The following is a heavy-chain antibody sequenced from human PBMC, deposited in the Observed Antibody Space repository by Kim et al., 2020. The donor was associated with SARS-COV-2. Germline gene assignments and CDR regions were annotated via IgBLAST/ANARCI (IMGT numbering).Heavy chain of an antibody. CDR3: VKSLTRGYSWNFDY. D-gene: IGHD5-18*01. Sequence: ADSVKGRFTISRDNYKNTLYLRMSSLRAEDTAVYYCVKSLTRGYSWNFDYWGQGTLVTVSS. V-gene: IGHV3-64D*06. J-gene: IGHJ4*02.